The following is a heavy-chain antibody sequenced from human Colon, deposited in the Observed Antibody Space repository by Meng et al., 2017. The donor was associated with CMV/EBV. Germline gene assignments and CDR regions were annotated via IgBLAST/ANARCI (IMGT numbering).Heavy chain of an antibody. J-gene: IGHJ4*02. D-gene: IGHD5-12*01. CDR3: TKADSVATIHFDY. CDR2: ISWNSGSI. CDR1: GFTFDDFA. Sequence: SLKISCAASGFTFDDFAMHWARQAPGKGLEWVSSISWNSGSIGYADSLKGRFTISRDNAKNSLYLQMNSLRLEDTALYYCTKADSVATIHFDYWGQGTLVTVSS. V-gene: IGHV3-9*01.